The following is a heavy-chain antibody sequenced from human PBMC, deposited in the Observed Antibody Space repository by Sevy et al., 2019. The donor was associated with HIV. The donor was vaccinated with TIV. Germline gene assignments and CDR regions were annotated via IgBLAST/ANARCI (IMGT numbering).Heavy chain of an antibody. V-gene: IGHV3-30*18. CDR1: GFTFSSYG. J-gene: IGHJ4*02. Sequence: GGALRLSCAASGFTFSSYGMHWVRQAPGKGLEWVAVISYDGSNKYYADSVKGRFTISRDNSKNTLYLQMNSLRAEDTAVYYCAKDYGDYVTLGFDYWGQGTLVTVSS. CDR3: AKDYGDYVTLGFDY. CDR2: ISYDGSNK. D-gene: IGHD4-17*01.